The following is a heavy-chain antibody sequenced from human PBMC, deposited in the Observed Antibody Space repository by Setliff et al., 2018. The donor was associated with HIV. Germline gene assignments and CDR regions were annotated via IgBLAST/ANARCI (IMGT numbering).Heavy chain of an antibody. Sequence: SETLSLTCTVSGGSISSYYWSWIRQPPGKGLEWIGYIYYSGSTNYNPSLKSRVTISVDTSKNQFSLKLSSVTAADTAVYYCAREPRGYSYGLGYWGQGTLVTVSS. D-gene: IGHD5-18*01. J-gene: IGHJ4*02. CDR1: GGSISSYY. CDR3: AREPRGYSYGLGY. CDR2: IYYSGST. V-gene: IGHV4-59*01.